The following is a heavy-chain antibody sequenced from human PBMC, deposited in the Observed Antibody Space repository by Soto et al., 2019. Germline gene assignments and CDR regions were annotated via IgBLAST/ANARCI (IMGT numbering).Heavy chain of an antibody. CDR3: ARVRWLHNSPNFAY. J-gene: IGHJ4*02. CDR2: IYYSGST. V-gene: IGHV4-31*03. CDR1: GGSISSGGYY. Sequence: QVQLQESGPGLVKPSQTLSLTCTVSGGSISSGGYYWSWIRPHPGKGLEGIGYIYYSGSTYYNPSLKSRVTISVDTSKNQFSLKLSSVTAADTAVYDCARVRWLHNSPNFAYWGQGTLVTVSS. D-gene: IGHD5-12*01.